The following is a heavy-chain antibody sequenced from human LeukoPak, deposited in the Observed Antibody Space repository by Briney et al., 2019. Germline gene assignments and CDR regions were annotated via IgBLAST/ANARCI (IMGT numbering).Heavy chain of an antibody. V-gene: IGHV3-21*01. CDR2: ISSSSSYI. CDR3: ASSIVVVPAAIDY. Sequence: GGSLRLSCAASGFAFSSYSMNWVRQAPGKGLEWVSSISSSSSYIYYADSVKGRFTISRDNAKNSLYLQMNSLRAEDTAVYYCASSIVVVPAAIDYWGQGTLVTVSS. D-gene: IGHD2-2*01. CDR1: GFAFSSYS. J-gene: IGHJ4*02.